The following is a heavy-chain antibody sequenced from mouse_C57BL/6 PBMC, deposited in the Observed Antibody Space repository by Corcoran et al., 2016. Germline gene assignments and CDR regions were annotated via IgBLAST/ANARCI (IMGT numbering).Heavy chain of an antibody. CDR1: GYTFTTYG. V-gene: IGHV9-3*01. CDR2: INTYSGVP. CDR3: ARGYYYGSSYSDY. J-gene: IGHJ2*01. D-gene: IGHD1-1*01. Sequence: QIQLAQSGPELKKPGETVKISCKASGYTFTTYGMSWVKQAPGKGLKWMGWINTYSGVPTYADDFKGRFAFSLETSARTAYLQINNLKNEDTATYFCARGYYYGSSYSDYWGQGTTLTVSS.